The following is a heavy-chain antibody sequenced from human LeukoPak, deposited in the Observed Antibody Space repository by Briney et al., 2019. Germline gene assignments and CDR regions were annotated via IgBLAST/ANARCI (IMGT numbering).Heavy chain of an antibody. V-gene: IGHV3-30*02. D-gene: IGHD6-19*01. J-gene: IGHJ6*02. CDR2: IRYDGSNK. CDR1: GFTFSSYG. Sequence: PGGSLRLSCAASGFTFSSYGMHWVRQAPGKGLEWAAFIRYDGSNKYYADSVKGRFTISRGNSKNTLYLQMNSLRAEDTAVYYCAKEYSSGSYYYYYGMDVWGQGTTVTVSS. CDR3: AKEYSSGSYYYYYGMDV.